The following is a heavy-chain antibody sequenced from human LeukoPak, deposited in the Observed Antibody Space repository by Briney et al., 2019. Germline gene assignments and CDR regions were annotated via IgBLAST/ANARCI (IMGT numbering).Heavy chain of an antibody. J-gene: IGHJ4*02. CDR2: ISGSGGSI. CDR1: GFTFSSYA. Sequence: GGSLRLSCAASGFTFSSYAMSWVRQAPGKGLEWVSAISGSGGSIYYADSVKGRFTISRDNSKNTLYLQMNSLRAEDTAVYYCARDIPVAGKGYYFDYWGQGTLVTVSS. CDR3: ARDIPVAGKGYYFDY. D-gene: IGHD6-19*01. V-gene: IGHV3-23*01.